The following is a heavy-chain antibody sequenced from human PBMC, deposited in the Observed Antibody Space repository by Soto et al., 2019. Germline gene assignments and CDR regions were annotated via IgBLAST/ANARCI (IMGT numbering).Heavy chain of an antibody. CDR3: AKSAAAGMYYYYYYMDV. V-gene: IGHV3-23*01. J-gene: IGHJ6*03. CDR2: ISGSGGST. CDR1: GFTFSSYA. Sequence: GGSLRLSCAASGFTFSSYAMSWVRQAPGKGLEWVSAISGSGGSTYYADSVKGRFTISRDNSKNTLYLQMNSLGAEDTAVYYCAKSAAAGMYYYYYYMDVWGKGTTVTVSS. D-gene: IGHD6-13*01.